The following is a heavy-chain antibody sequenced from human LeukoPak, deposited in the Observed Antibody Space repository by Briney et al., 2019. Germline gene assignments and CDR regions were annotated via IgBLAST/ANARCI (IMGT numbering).Heavy chain of an antibody. Sequence: GGSLRLSCAASGFTFSSYWMHWVRQAPGKGLEWVSAISGSGGSTYYADSVKGRFTISRDSSKNTLYLQMNSLRAEDTAVYYCAKDRLTTGFFWFDPWGQGTLVTVSS. J-gene: IGHJ5*02. CDR2: ISGSGGST. CDR3: AKDRLTTGFFWFDP. CDR1: GFTFSSYW. D-gene: IGHD4-11*01. V-gene: IGHV3-23*01.